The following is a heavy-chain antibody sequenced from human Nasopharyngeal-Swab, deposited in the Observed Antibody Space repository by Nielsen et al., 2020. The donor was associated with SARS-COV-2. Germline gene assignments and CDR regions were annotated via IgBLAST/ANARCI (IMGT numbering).Heavy chain of an antibody. Sequence: GESLKISCAASGFTFSSYGMHWVRQAPGKGLEWVAVIWYDGSNKYYADSVKGRFTISRDNSKNTLYLQMNSLRAEDTAVYYCARDPRRITIFGVARVYYGMDVWGQGTTVTVSS. CDR2: IWYDGSNK. J-gene: IGHJ6*02. D-gene: IGHD3-3*01. V-gene: IGHV3-33*01. CDR3: ARDPRRITIFGVARVYYGMDV. CDR1: GFTFSSYG.